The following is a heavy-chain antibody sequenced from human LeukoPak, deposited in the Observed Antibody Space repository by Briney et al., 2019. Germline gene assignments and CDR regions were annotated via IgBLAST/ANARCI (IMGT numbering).Heavy chain of an antibody. Sequence: GASVNVFCKASGCTFTSYDINWVRQATGQGLEWMVWMNPNSGNTGYPQKFQGRVTMTRDTSISTAYMELSSLRSEDTAVYYCARGLRARLSSAYYYYYMDVWGKGTTVTVSS. CDR2: MNPNSGNT. D-gene: IGHD6-6*01. V-gene: IGHV1-8*01. CDR1: GCTFTSYD. CDR3: ARGLRARLSSAYYYYYMDV. J-gene: IGHJ6*03.